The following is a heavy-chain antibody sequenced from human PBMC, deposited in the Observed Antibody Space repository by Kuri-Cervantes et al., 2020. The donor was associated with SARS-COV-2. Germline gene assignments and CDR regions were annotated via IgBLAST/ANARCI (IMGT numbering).Heavy chain of an antibody. V-gene: IGHV4-61*09. Sequence: SETLSLTCTVSGGSISSGSYYWSWIRQPAGKGLEWIGYIYTSGSTYYNPSLKSRVTISVDTSKNQFSLKLSSVTAADTAVYYCARHRIRFLSDDAFDIWGQGTMVTVSS. CDR1: GGSISSGSYY. CDR3: ARHRIRFLSDDAFDI. J-gene: IGHJ3*02. CDR2: IYTSGST. D-gene: IGHD3-16*01.